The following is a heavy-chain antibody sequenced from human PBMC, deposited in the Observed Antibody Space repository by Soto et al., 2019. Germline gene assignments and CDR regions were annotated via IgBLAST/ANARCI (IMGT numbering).Heavy chain of an antibody. CDR2: ISSSSSTI. D-gene: IGHD1-1*01. Sequence: GGSLRLSCAASGFTFSSYSMNWVRQAPGKGLEWVSYISSSSSTIYYADSVKGRFTISRDNAKNSLYLQMNSLRAEDTAVYYCATPLDEAYYYYGMDVWGQGTTVTVSS. CDR1: GFTFSSYS. V-gene: IGHV3-48*01. CDR3: ATPLDEAYYYYGMDV. J-gene: IGHJ6*02.